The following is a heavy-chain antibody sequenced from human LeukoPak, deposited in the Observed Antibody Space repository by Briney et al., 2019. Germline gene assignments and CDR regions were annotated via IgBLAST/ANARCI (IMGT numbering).Heavy chain of an antibody. CDR3: ARDPRYSYGSVKGLFDY. CDR2: IWYDGSNK. J-gene: IGHJ4*02. CDR1: GFTFSSYG. V-gene: IGHV3-33*01. D-gene: IGHD5-18*01. Sequence: GGSLRLSCAASGFTFSSYGMHWVRQAPGKGLEWVAVIWYDGSNKYYADSVKGRFTISRDNSKNTLYPQMNSLRAEDTAVYYCARDPRYSYGSVKGLFDYWGQGTLVTVSS.